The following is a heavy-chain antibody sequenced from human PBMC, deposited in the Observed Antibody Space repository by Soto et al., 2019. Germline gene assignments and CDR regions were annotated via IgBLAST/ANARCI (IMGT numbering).Heavy chain of an antibody. CDR1: GFSFTNAW. J-gene: IGHJ4*02. V-gene: IGHV3-15*07. D-gene: IGHD1-1*01. Sequence: EVQLVESGGGLVKPGGSLRLSCAASGFSFTNAWMNWVRQAPGKGLEWVCRIKTNAEGETTDYSTPVKGRFTISRDDSKNTLYRQLNSLRIEDPAVYYCTTGSNEGYCGQGALVTVSS. CDR2: IKTNAEGETT. CDR3: TTGSNEGY.